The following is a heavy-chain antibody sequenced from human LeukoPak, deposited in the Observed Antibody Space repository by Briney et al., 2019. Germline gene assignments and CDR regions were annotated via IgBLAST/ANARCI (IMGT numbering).Heavy chain of an antibody. CDR1: GYSFTSYW. Sequence: GESLKISCKGSGYSFTSYWIGWVRQMPGKGLEWMGIIYPGDSDTRYSPSFQGQVTISADKSISTAYLQWGSPKASDTAMYYCARQSYSYYGSASYDNWFDPWGQGTLVTVSS. CDR2: IYPGDSDT. J-gene: IGHJ5*02. D-gene: IGHD3-10*01. V-gene: IGHV5-51*01. CDR3: ARQSYSYYGSASYDNWFDP.